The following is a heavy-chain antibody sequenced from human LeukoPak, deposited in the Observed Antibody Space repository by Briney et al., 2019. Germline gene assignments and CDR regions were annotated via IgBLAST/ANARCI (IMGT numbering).Heavy chain of an antibody. CDR2: ISYDGSNK. D-gene: IGHD3-3*01. CDR1: GFTFSSYA. CDR3: AREYYDFWSGYYLGGSYMDV. Sequence: GGSLRLSCAASGFTFSSYAMHWVRQAPGKGLEWVAVISYDGSNKYYADSVKGRFTISRDNSKNTLYLQMNSLRAEDTAVYYCAREYYDFWSGYYLGGSYMDVWGKGTTVTVSS. V-gene: IGHV3-30*01. J-gene: IGHJ6*03.